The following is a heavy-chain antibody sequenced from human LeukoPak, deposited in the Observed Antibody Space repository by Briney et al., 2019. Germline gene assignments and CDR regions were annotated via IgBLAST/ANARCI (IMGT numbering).Heavy chain of an antibody. CDR3: ARPASSGWYPFDY. D-gene: IGHD6-19*01. Sequence: SETLSLTCTVSGGSVSSGSYYWSWIRQPPGKGLEWIGYIYYSGSTNYNPSLKSRVTISVDTSKNQFSLRLSSVTAADAAVYYCARPASSGWYPFDYWGQGTLVTVSS. V-gene: IGHV4-61*01. CDR2: IYYSGST. J-gene: IGHJ4*02. CDR1: GGSVSSGSYY.